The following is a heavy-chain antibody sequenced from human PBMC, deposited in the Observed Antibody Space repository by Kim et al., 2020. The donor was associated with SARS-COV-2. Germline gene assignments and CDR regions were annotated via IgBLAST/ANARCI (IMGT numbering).Heavy chain of an antibody. V-gene: IGHV1-69*13. Sequence: SVKVSCKASGGTFSSYAISWVRQAPGQGLEWMGGIIPMFGTTNYAQRFQGRVTITADESTSTTYMELSSLRSEDTAVYYCARAPPADTAMVTPFDYWGQGTLVTVSS. CDR2: IIPMFGTT. D-gene: IGHD5-18*01. CDR3: ARAPPADTAMVTPFDY. CDR1: GGTFSSYA. J-gene: IGHJ4*02.